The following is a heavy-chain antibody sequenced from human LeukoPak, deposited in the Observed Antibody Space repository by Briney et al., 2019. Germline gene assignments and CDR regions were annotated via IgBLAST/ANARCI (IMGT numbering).Heavy chain of an antibody. Sequence: GGSLRLSCAASGFXFSNAWISWVRQAPGKGLEWVGRIKSKTDGGTTDYAAPVKGRFTISRDDSKNTLYLQMNSLKTEDTAVYYCTTDATMVRGVDQFDPWGQGTLVTVSS. J-gene: IGHJ5*02. V-gene: IGHV3-15*01. D-gene: IGHD3-10*01. CDR3: TTDATMVRGVDQFDP. CDR1: GFXFSNAW. CDR2: IKSKTDGGTT.